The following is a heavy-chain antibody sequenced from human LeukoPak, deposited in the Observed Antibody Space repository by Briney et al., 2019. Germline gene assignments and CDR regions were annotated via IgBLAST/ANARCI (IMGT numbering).Heavy chain of an antibody. D-gene: IGHD3-10*01. V-gene: IGHV3-49*04. CDR1: GFTFGDYA. CDR3: TRVLLWFGELSAFDY. J-gene: IGHJ4*02. Sequence: GGSLRLSCTASGFTFGDYAMSWVRQAPGKGLEWVGFIRSKAYGGTTEYAASVKGRFTISRDVSKSIAYLQMNSLKTEDTAVYYCTRVLLWFGELSAFDYWGQGTLVTVSS. CDR2: IRSKAYGGTT.